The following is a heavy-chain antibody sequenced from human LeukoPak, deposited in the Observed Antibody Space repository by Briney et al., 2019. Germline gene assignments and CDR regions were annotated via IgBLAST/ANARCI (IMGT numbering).Heavy chain of an antibody. CDR3: ARSGWYNDFDY. V-gene: IGHV3-48*04. CDR2: LSSDTTAI. J-gene: IGHJ4*02. CDR1: GVTFSIYS. D-gene: IGHD6-19*01. Sequence: GGSLRLSCAASGVTFSIYSMNWGRQAPGKGLEWISFLSSDTTAIYYADSVKGRFTISRDNANNSLYLQMNSLRAEDTAVYYCARSGWYNDFDYLGQGTLVTVSS.